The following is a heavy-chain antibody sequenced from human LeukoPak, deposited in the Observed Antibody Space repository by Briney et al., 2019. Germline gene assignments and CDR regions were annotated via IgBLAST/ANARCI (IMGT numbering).Heavy chain of an antibody. Sequence: GGSLRLSCAVSGFTFSDYAMSWVRQGPGKGLEWVSVMSGSGRSTYYADSVKGRFTISRDNSKNTFYLQMSSLRVDDTALYFCAKARGYCSGGSCYRYAFDIWGQGTMVTVSS. D-gene: IGHD2-15*01. CDR3: AKARGYCSGGSCYRYAFDI. CDR2: MSGSGRST. CDR1: GFTFSDYA. V-gene: IGHV3-23*01. J-gene: IGHJ3*02.